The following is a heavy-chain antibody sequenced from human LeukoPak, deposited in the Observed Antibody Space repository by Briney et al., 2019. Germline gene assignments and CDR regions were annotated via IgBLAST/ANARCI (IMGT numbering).Heavy chain of an antibody. CDR1: GFTFSSYA. CDR2: ISGSGGST. J-gene: IGHJ4*02. CDR3: AKGTLTFGGVIVQPFDY. V-gene: IGHV3-23*01. Sequence: LPGGSLRLSCAASGFTFSSYAMSWVRQAPGKGLEWVSAISGSGGSTYYADSVKGRFTISRDNSKNTLYLQMNSLRAEDTAEYYCAKGTLTFGGVIVQPFDYWGQGTLVTVSS. D-gene: IGHD3-16*02.